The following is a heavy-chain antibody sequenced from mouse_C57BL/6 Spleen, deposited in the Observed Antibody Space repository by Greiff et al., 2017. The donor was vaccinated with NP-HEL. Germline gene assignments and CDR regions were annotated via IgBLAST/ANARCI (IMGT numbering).Heavy chain of an antibody. Sequence: VQLQQSGPELVKPGASVKISCKASGYAFSSSWMNWVKQRPGKGLEWIGRIYPGDGDTNYKGKFKGKATLTADKSSSTAYMQLSSLTSEDSAVYFCARWAYGYEGAYWGQGTLVTVSA. J-gene: IGHJ3*01. CDR1: GYAFSSSW. V-gene: IGHV1-82*01. D-gene: IGHD2-2*01. CDR3: ARWAYGYEGAY. CDR2: IYPGDGDT.